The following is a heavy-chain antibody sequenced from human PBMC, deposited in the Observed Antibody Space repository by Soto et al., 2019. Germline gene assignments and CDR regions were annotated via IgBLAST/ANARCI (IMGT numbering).Heavy chain of an antibody. D-gene: IGHD3-3*01. J-gene: IGHJ3*02. V-gene: IGHV3-9*01. CDR3: VKDGLTSVFGLVHDGSDI. CDR1: GFSFGDYG. Sequence: EVQLVESGGGLVQPGRSLRLSCVASGFSFGDYGMHWVRQPPGTGPEWVSGISWNSGTIGYAETVKGPFTISRDNAKNSLYLQMTSLRAEDTALYYCVKDGLTSVFGLVHDGSDIWGHGTIVTVSS. CDR2: ISWNSGTI.